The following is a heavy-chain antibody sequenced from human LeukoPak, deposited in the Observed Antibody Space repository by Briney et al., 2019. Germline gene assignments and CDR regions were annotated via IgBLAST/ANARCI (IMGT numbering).Heavy chain of an antibody. CDR3: AREGGSGSTQGYFDY. Sequence: GGSLRLSCAASGFTFSSYAMSWVRQAPGKGLEWVAVISYDGSNKYYADSVKGRFTISRDNSKNTLYLQMNSLRAEDTAVYYCAREGGSGSTQGYFDYWGQGTLVTVSS. J-gene: IGHJ4*02. CDR2: ISYDGSNK. V-gene: IGHV3-30-3*01. CDR1: GFTFSSYA. D-gene: IGHD3-10*01.